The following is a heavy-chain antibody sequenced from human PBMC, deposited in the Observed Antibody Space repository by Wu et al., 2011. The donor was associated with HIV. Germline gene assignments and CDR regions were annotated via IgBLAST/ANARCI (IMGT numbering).Heavy chain of an antibody. Sequence: QVQLVQSGAEVKKPGASVKVSCKASGDTFTGYYIHWVRQAPGQGLEWMGWINPNSGDTKCAQKFQGRVHMTRDTSISTAYMELSRLRSDDTAVYYCARRGDTVNDAFDIWGQGTMVTVSS. J-gene: IGHJ3*02. CDR3: ARRGDTVNDAFDI. CDR2: INPNSGDT. CDR1: GDTFTGYY. D-gene: IGHD4-17*01. V-gene: IGHV1-2*02.